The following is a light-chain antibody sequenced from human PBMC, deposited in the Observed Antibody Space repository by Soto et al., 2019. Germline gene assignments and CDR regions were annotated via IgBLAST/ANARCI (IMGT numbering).Light chain of an antibody. J-gene: IGKJ1*01. CDR2: DAS. Sequence: DIQMTQSPSSLSASVGDRVTITCQASQDISNYLNWYQQKPGKAPKLLIYDASNLETGVPSRFSGSGSGTEFTLTISSLQSDDFATYYCQQYDSYRTFGQGTKVDIK. CDR3: QQYDSYRT. V-gene: IGKV1-33*01. CDR1: QDISNY.